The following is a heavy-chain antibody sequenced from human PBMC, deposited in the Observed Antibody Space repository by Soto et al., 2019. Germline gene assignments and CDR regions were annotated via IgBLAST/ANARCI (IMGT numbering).Heavy chain of an antibody. CDR2: IYYSGST. V-gene: IGHV4-31*03. D-gene: IGHD3-10*01. Sequence: QVQLQESGPELVKPSQTLSLTCTVSGGAISSGGYYWSWIRQHPGKGLEWIGYIYYSGSTYYNPSLNSRVTISVDTSKNQFSLKLSSVTAADTAVYHCARAYGSGYMDVWGQGTTVTVSS. CDR3: ARAYGSGYMDV. J-gene: IGHJ6*02. CDR1: GGAISSGGYY.